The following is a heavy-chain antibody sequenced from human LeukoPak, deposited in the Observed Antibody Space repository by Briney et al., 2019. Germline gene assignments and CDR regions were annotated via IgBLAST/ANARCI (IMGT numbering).Heavy chain of an antibody. Sequence: GGSLRLSCAASGFTSSNFWMHWVRQAPGMGLVWVSQINPDGTDTLYADSVKGRFTISRDNAKNTLYLQMNSLRAEDTAVYYCAKGSHFAFDNWGQGILVTVSS. D-gene: IGHD2-21*01. CDR1: GFTSSNFW. V-gene: IGHV3-74*01. J-gene: IGHJ4*02. CDR3: AKGSHFAFDN. CDR2: INPDGTDT.